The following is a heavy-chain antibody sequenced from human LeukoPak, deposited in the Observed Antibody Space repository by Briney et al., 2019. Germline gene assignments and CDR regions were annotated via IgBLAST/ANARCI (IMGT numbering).Heavy chain of an antibody. CDR1: GFTFSSYS. J-gene: IGHJ5*02. V-gene: IGHV3-21*01. D-gene: IGHD3-16*02. CDR2: ISSSSSYI. Sequence: PGGSLRLSCAASGFTFSSYSMNWARQAPGKGLEWVSSISSSSSYIYYADSVKGRFTISRDNAKNSLYLQMNSLRAEDTAVYYCARASDYDYVWGSYRYYDWFDPWGQGTLVTVSS. CDR3: ARASDYDYVWGSYRYYDWFDP.